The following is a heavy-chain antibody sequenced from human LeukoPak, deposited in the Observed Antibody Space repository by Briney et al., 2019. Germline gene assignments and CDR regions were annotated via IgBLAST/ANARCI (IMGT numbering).Heavy chain of an antibody. Sequence: GGSLRLSCAASGFTVSNSYINWVRQAPGKGLEWVSIIYSGGNPYYADSVRGRFIISRDNSENTVYLQMNSLRAEDTAVYFCAIPPGLAGHYSYYYGVDVWGQGTTVTVSS. V-gene: IGHV3-66*04. J-gene: IGHJ6*02. D-gene: IGHD6-19*01. CDR1: GFTVSNSY. CDR2: IYSGGNP. CDR3: AIPPGLAGHYSYYYGVDV.